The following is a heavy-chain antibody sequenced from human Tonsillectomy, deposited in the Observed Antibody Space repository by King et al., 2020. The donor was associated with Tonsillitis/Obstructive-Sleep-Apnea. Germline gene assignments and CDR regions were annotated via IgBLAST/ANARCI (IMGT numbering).Heavy chain of an antibody. CDR3: ARDKTRVGYCSGGSCYEFDY. Sequence: VQLVESGGGVVQPGRSLRLSCAASGFTFSSYGMHWVRQAPGKGLEWVAVIWYDGSNKYYADSVKGRFTISRDNSKNTLYLQMNSLRAEDTAVCYCARDKTRVGYCSGGSCYEFDYWGQGTLVTVSS. CDR1: GFTFSSYG. V-gene: IGHV3-33*01. CDR2: IWYDGSNK. J-gene: IGHJ4*02. D-gene: IGHD2-15*01.